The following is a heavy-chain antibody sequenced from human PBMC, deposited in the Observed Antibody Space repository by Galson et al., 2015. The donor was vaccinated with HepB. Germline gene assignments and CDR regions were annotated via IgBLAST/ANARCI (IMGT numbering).Heavy chain of an antibody. CDR3: ARGVASGWYGGGFFDY. J-gene: IGHJ4*02. D-gene: IGHD6-13*01. CDR1: GDSVYNRSAA. Sequence: CAISGDSVYNRSAAWHWIRQSPSGGLEWLGGTYYNSKWYTDFALSVESRIIINADTSENQFSLHLKSVTPEDTAIYYCARGVASGWYGGGFFDYWGQGTMLTVSS. V-gene: IGHV6-1*01. CDR2: TYYNSKWYT.